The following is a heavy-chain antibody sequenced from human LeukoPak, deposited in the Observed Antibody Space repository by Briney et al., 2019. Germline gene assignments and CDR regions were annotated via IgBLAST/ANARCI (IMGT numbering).Heavy chain of an antibody. CDR1: GGSFSGYY. V-gene: IGHV4-34*01. J-gene: IGHJ4*02. CDR3: ARGDMYYYDSSGHHYFDY. CDR2: INHSGST. D-gene: IGHD3-22*01. Sequence: SETLSLTCAVYGGSFSGYYWSWIRQPPGKGREWIGEINHSGSTNYNPSLKSRVTISVDTSKNQFSLKLSSVTAAGTAVYYCARGDMYYYDSSGHHYFDYWGQGTLVTVSS.